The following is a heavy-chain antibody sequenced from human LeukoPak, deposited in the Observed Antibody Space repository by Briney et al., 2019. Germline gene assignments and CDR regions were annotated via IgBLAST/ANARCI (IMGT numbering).Heavy chain of an antibody. V-gene: IGHV3-30-3*01. Sequence: GGSLRLSCAASGFTFSSYWMSWVRQAPGKGLEWVAVISYDGSNKYYADSVKGRFTISRDNSKNTLYLQMNSLRAEDTAVYYCARDFCDSTRCFLPDYWGQGTLVTVSS. CDR3: ARDFCDSTRCFLPDY. CDR1: GFTFSSYW. CDR2: ISYDGSNK. J-gene: IGHJ4*02. D-gene: IGHD2-2*01.